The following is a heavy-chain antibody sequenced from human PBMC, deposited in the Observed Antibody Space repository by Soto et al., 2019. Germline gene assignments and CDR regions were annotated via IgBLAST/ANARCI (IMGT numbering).Heavy chain of an antibody. CDR1: GGSIRSGGYY. CDR3: ARDRLMATAGTARHYFGLDV. CDR2: IYYSGNT. D-gene: IGHD5-18*01. V-gene: IGHV4-31*03. Sequence: SETLSLTCTVSGGSIRSGGYYWSWVRQNPRRGLEWIGNIYYSGNTYYNPYLKSRLIISVDTSKNQFSLNLSSVTAADTAVYYCARDRLMATAGTARHYFGLDVWGQGTTVTV. J-gene: IGHJ6*02.